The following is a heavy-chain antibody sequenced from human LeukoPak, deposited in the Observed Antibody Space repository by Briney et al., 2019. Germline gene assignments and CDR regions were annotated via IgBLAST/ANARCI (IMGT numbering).Heavy chain of an antibody. J-gene: IGHJ4*02. CDR1: DFSFKNVW. D-gene: IGHD4-17*01. CDR2: ISGKSDGGTT. CDR3: ITEPHDYGDFTFGY. V-gene: IGHV3-15*01. Sequence: GGSLRLSCSASDFSFKNVWMSWVRQAPGKGLEWVSRISGKSDGGTTDYAAPVKGRFTISRDDSTNTLSLQMSSLKAEDTALYFCITEPHDYGDFTFGYWGQGTLVTVSS.